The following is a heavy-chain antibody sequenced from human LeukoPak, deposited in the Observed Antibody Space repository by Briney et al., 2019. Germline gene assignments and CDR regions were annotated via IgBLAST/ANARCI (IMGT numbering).Heavy chain of an antibody. V-gene: IGHV3-30*03. CDR2: ISYDGSNK. CDR1: GFTFSSYG. Sequence: GRSLRLSCAASGFTFSSYGMHWVRQAPGKGLEWVAVISYDGSNKYYADSVKGRFTTSRDNSKNTLYLQMNSLRAEDTAIYYCARALGYWGQGTLVTVSS. CDR3: ARALGY. J-gene: IGHJ4*02.